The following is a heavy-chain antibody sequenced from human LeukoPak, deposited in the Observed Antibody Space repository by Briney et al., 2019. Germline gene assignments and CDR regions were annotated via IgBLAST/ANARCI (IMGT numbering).Heavy chain of an antibody. V-gene: IGHV4-31*03. Sequence: SQTLSLTCTVFGGSISSGNYYWNWIRQHPGKGLEWIGYIYYSESTYSNPSLKSRVTISIDTSKNQFSLKLSPVTVADTAVYFCARSAGVNYFDYWGQGTLVTVSS. CDR3: ARSAGVNYFDY. CDR1: GGSISSGNYY. J-gene: IGHJ4*02. D-gene: IGHD7-27*01. CDR2: IYYSEST.